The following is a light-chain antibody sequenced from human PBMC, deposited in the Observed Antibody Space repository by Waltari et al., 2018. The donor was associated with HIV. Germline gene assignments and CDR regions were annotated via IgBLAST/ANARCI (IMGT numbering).Light chain of an antibody. CDR3: HQYYSVPLT. V-gene: IGKV4-1*01. CDR1: LSLTYSSDKKDY. Sequence: DIVVTQSPDSLTLSLGETATMRCTASLSLTYSSDKKDYLAWYQQKTGQPPKVLIYFASARAAGVPDRFSGSGSETDFTLTISSLQAEDVAVYYCHQYYSVPLTFGGGTKVEIK. J-gene: IGKJ4*01. CDR2: FAS.